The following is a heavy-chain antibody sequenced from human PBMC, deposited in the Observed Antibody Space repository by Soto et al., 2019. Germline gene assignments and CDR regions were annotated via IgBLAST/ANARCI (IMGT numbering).Heavy chain of an antibody. V-gene: IGHV3-73*02. CDR2: IRSRPHNYAT. Sequence: EVQLVESGGGLVQIGGSLKLSCATSGLNFSGSAMHWARQASGKGLEWVGRIRSRPHNYATTYAASVEGRFTISRDDSKNTVYLQMNGLQTDATVMYYCTTERDYWGRGTLVTVSS. CDR3: TTERDY. CDR1: GLNFSGSA. J-gene: IGHJ4*02.